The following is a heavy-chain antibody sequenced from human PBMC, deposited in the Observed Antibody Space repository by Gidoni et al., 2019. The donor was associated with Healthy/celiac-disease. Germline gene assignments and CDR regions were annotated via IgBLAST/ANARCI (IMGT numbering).Heavy chain of an antibody. CDR1: GGSISSGGYY. V-gene: IGHV4-31*03. Sequence: QVQLQESGPGLVKHTQTLSLTCTVSGGSISSGGYYWSWIRQHTGKGLEWIGYIYYSGSTYYNPSLKSRVTISVDTSKNQFSLKLSSVTSADTAVYYCARDNYDCWSGYYLDAFDIWGQVTMVTVSS. J-gene: IGHJ3*02. D-gene: IGHD3-3*01. CDR3: ARDNYDCWSGYYLDAFDI. CDR2: IYYSGST.